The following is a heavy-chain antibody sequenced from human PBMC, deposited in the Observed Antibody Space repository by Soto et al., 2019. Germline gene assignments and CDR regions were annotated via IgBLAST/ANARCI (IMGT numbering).Heavy chain of an antibody. V-gene: IGHV3-23*01. D-gene: IGHD3-3*01. CDR2: ISGSGGST. Sequence: PGGSLRLSCVASGLTFRNYAMRWVRQAPGKGLEWVSGISGSGGSTYYADSVRGRFAVSRDSSENTLYLQMNSLRAEDTAVYFFAKELNPRFDFWGRYGMDVWGQGTTVTVSS. CDR3: AKELNPRFDFWGRYGMDV. J-gene: IGHJ6*02. CDR1: GLTFRNYA.